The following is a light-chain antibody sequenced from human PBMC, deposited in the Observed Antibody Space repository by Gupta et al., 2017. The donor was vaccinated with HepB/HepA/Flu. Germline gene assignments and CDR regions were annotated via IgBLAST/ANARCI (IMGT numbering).Light chain of an antibody. CDR3: QQYGSLTWT. J-gene: IGKJ1*01. CDR2: AVS. CDR1: QSVSSSY. V-gene: IGKV3-20*01. Sequence: EIVLTQSPATLSLSPGERATLSRRPSQSVSSSYLHWYQQKPGQAPRLILYAVSSRATGIPDRFSGSGSGTDFTLTISRLEPEDFAVYYCQQYGSLTWTFGQGTKVEMK.